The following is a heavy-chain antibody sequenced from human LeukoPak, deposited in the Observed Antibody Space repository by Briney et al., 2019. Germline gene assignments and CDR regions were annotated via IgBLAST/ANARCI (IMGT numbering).Heavy chain of an antibody. CDR2: INGFNGAA. Sequence: ASVKVSFKASGYNFAVSGMTWVRQAPGQGLEWMGWINGFNGAANYAQTLQGRVTMTTDKSTATAYLELTSLKSVDTAIYFCARGGGVGATIDYWGQGTLVTVSS. CDR3: ARGGGVGATIDY. J-gene: IGHJ4*02. CDR1: GYNFAVSG. D-gene: IGHD1-26*01. V-gene: IGHV1-18*01.